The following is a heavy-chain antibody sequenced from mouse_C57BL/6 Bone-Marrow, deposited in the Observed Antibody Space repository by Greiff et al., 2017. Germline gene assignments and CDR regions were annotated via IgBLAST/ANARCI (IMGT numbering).Heavy chain of an antibody. V-gene: IGHV1-72*01. CDR2: IDPNSGGT. CDR3: AKNITTVDYYAMDY. D-gene: IGHD1-1*01. CDR1: GYTFTSYW. J-gene: IGHJ4*01. Sequence: QVQLQQPGAELVKPGASVKLSCKASGYTFTSYWMHWVKQRPGRGLEWIGRIDPNSGGTKYNEKFKSKATLTVDKPSSTAYMQLSSLTSEDSAVYYCAKNITTVDYYAMDYWGQGTSVTVSS.